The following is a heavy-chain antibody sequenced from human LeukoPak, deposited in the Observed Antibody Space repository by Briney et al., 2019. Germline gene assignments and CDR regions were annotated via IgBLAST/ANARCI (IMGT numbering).Heavy chain of an antibody. CDR2: INGDGSSI. CDR3: ARDLNWGASDY. CDR1: GFTFSSHW. Sequence: GGSLRLSCAASGFTFSSHWMYWVRQAPGKGLVWVSRINGDGSSIAYADSVKGRFAISRDNTKNTLYLQMNSLRAEDTAVYYCARDLNWGASDYWGQGTLVTVSS. J-gene: IGHJ4*02. D-gene: IGHD7-27*01. V-gene: IGHV3-74*01.